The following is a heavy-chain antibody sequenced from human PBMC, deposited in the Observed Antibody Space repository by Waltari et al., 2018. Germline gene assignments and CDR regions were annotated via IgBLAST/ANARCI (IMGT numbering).Heavy chain of an antibody. CDR1: GFTFSSYS. D-gene: IGHD2-2*01. V-gene: IGHV3-21*01. J-gene: IGHJ4*02. CDR2: ISSSSSYI. Sequence: EVQLVESGGGLVKPGGSLRLSCAASGFTFSSYSMNWVRQAPGKGLEWASSISSSSSYIYYADSVKGRFTISRDNAKNSLYLQMNSLRAEDTAVYYCARERYCSSTSCYEAFDYWGQGTLVTVSS. CDR3: ARERYCSSTSCYEAFDY.